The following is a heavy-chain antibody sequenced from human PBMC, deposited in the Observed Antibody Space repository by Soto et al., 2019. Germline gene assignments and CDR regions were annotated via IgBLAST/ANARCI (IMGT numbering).Heavy chain of an antibody. CDR1: GFTFSSYE. CDR2: ISSSGSTI. D-gene: IGHD5-12*01. V-gene: IGHV3-48*03. J-gene: IGHJ4*02. Sequence: AGGSLRLSCAASGFTFSSYEMNWVRQAPGKGLEWVSYISSSGSTIYYADSVKGRFTISRDNAKNSLYLQMNSLRAEDTAVYYCASWSGYDLITMDARLFDYWGQGTLVTVSS. CDR3: ASWSGYDLITMDARLFDY.